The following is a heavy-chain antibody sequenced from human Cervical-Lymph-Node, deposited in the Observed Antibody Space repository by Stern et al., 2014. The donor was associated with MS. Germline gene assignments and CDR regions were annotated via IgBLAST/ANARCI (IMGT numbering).Heavy chain of an antibody. CDR3: ARATDL. V-gene: IGHV4-59*11. J-gene: IGHJ5*02. CDR2: IYYRGTT. Sequence: QLQLQESGPGLLRPSETLSLTCNVYGASITSHFWSWIRQPPGKGLEWIGYIYYRGTTNYNASLKGRVAISINTSKTQFSLRLSSVTAADTAVYYCARATDLWGQGILVTVSS. CDR1: GASITSHF.